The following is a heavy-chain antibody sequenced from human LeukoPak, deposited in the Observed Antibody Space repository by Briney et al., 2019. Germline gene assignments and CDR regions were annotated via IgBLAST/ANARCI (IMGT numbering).Heavy chain of an antibody. D-gene: IGHD5-12*01. CDR1: GFTFSSYA. J-gene: IGHJ6*02. Sequence: SGGSLRLSCAASGFTFSSYAMHWVRQAPGKGPEWVAVISYDGSNKYYADSVKGRFTISRDNSKNTLYLQMNSLRAEDTAVYYCAREGPYSGYVADYYYGMDVWGQGTTVTVSS. CDR3: AREGPYSGYVADYYYGMDV. V-gene: IGHV3-30*04. CDR2: ISYDGSNK.